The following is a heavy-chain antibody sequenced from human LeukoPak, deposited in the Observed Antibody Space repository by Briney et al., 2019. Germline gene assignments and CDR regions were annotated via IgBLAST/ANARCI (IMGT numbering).Heavy chain of an antibody. Sequence: SETLSLTCTVSGGSISSYYWSWIRQPPGKGLEWIGYIYYSGSTNYNPSLKSRVTISVDTSKNQFSLKLSSVTAADTAVYYCARSNYRRNDAFDIWGQGTMVTVSS. D-gene: IGHD4-11*01. V-gene: IGHV4-59*12. CDR1: GGSISSYY. J-gene: IGHJ3*02. CDR3: ARSNYRRNDAFDI. CDR2: IYYSGST.